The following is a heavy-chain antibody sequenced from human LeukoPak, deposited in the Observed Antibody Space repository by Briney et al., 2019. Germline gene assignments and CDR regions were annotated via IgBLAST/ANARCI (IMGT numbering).Heavy chain of an antibody. CDR1: GFSISSYW. V-gene: IGHV3-74*01. Sequence: GGSLRLSCAASGFSISSYWMHWVRHVPGKGLVWVSRISPDGSTTGYADSVKGRFTASRDNARNTLYLQINSLRAEDSAVYYCTRDRTTITLFELWGQGTLVTVSS. CDR3: TRDRTTITLFEL. J-gene: IGHJ4*02. CDR2: ISPDGSTT. D-gene: IGHD4-11*01.